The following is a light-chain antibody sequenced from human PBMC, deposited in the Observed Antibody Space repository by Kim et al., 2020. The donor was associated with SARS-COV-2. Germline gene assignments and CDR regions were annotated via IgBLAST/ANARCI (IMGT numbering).Light chain of an antibody. J-gene: IGLJ3*02. CDR2: RNN. CDR1: SNNIGNQG. V-gene: IGLV10-54*01. CDR3: SAWDSSLGALV. Sequence: QAGLTQPPSVSKGLRQTATLTCTGNSNNIGNQGAVWLQHHQGHPPKLLSYRNNNRPSGISERLSASRSGNTASLTITGLQPEDEADYYCSAWDSSLGALVFRGGTKLTVL.